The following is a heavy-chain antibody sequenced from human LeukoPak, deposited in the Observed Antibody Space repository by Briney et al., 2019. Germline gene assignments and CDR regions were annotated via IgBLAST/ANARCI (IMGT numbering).Heavy chain of an antibody. CDR3: ATASERYDYVWGSYRPPEY. CDR2: ISSSGSTI. D-gene: IGHD3-16*02. V-gene: IGHV3-48*03. CDR1: GFTFSSYE. Sequence: PGGSLRLSCAASGFTFSSYEMNWVRQAPGKGLEWVSYISSSGSTIYYADSVKGRFTISRDNAKNSLYLQMNSLRAEDTAVYYCATASERYDYVWGSYRPPEYWAQGTLVTVSS. J-gene: IGHJ4*02.